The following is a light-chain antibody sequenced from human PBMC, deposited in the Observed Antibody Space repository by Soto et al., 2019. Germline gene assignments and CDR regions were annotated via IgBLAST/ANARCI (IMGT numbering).Light chain of an antibody. CDR3: QQYNNYSVT. CDR2: KAS. V-gene: IGKV1-5*03. CDR1: QNVNSW. Sequence: DIQMTQSPSTLSASVGDRVTITCRASQNVNSWLAWYQQKPGKAPKLLIYKASNLENGVPSRFSGSGSGTECTLTISGLQPDDFASYYCQQYNNYSVTFGQGTKVEIK. J-gene: IGKJ1*01.